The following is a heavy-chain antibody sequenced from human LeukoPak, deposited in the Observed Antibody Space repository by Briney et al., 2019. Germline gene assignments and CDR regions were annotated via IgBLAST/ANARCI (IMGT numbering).Heavy chain of an antibody. Sequence: ASVKVSCKASGYTFTGYYMHWVRQAPGQGLEWMGWINPNSGGTNYAQKFQGRVTMTRDTSTSTAYMELSRLRSDDTAVYYCARESPGIAVAGTTLGWFDPWGQGTLVTVSS. J-gene: IGHJ5*02. D-gene: IGHD6-19*01. CDR3: ARESPGIAVAGTTLGWFDP. V-gene: IGHV1-2*02. CDR1: GYTFTGYY. CDR2: INPNSGGT.